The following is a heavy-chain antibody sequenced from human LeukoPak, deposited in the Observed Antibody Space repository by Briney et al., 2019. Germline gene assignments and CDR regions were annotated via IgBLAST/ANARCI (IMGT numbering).Heavy chain of an antibody. CDR1: GYTFTSYD. CDR3: ARGVPYCSSTSCYGRLRWFGP. D-gene: IGHD2-2*01. Sequence: ASVKVSCKASGYTFTSYDINWVRQATGQGLEWMGWMNPNSGNTGYAQKFQGRVTVTRNTSISTAYMELSSLRSEDTAVYYCARGVPYCSSTSCYGRLRWFGPWGQGTLVTVSS. V-gene: IGHV1-8*01. J-gene: IGHJ5*02. CDR2: MNPNSGNT.